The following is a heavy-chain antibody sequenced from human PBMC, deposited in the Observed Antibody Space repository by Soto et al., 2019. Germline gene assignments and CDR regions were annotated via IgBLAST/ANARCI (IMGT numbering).Heavy chain of an antibody. Sequence: EVQLVESGGGLVQPGGSLRLSCAASGFTFSDHYMDWVRQAPGKGLEWVGRIRNKANSYTTEYAASVKGRFTISRDASKSSLYLQMSSLKTEDTAVYYCTRAGIVATAYYFDYWGQGTLVTVSS. CDR1: GFTFSDHY. CDR3: TRAGIVATAYYFDY. J-gene: IGHJ4*02. CDR2: IRNKANSYTT. D-gene: IGHD5-12*01. V-gene: IGHV3-72*01.